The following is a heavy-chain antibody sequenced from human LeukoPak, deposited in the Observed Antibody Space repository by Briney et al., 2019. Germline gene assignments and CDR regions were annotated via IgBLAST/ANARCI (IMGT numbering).Heavy chain of an antibody. CDR2: IDHSGST. CDR1: GGSFSGYY. D-gene: IGHD4-17*01. Sequence: SETLSLTCAVYGGSFSGYYWSWIRQPPGKGLEWIGEIDHSGSTNYNPSLKSRVTISVDTSKNQFSLKLSSVTAADTAVYYCARDPVQSFYGDYGIYWGQGTLVTVSS. CDR3: ARDPVQSFYGDYGIY. V-gene: IGHV4-34*01. J-gene: IGHJ4*02.